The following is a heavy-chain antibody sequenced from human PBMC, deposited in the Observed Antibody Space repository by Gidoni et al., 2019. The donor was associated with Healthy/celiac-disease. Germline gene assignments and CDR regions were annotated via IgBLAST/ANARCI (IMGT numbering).Heavy chain of an antibody. V-gene: IGHV3-33*01. CDR1: GFTFSSYG. Sequence: QVQLVESGGGVVQPGRSLRLSCAASGFTFSSYGMHWVRQAPGKGLEWVAVIWYDGSNKYYADSVKGRFTISRDNSKNTLYLQMNSLRAEDTAVYYCARPSDSSSWKYGMDVWGQGTTVTVSS. J-gene: IGHJ6*02. CDR2: IWYDGSNK. D-gene: IGHD6-13*01. CDR3: ARPSDSSSWKYGMDV.